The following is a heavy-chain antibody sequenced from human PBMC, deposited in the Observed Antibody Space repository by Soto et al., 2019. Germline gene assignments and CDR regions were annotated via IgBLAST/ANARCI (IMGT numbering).Heavy chain of an antibody. CDR2: FDPEDGET. CDR3: ATNPILEWLAH. Sequence: ASVKVSFKVSGYTLTELSMHWLRQAPGKGLEWMGGFDPEDGETIYAQKFQGRVTMTEDTSTDTAYMELSSLRSEDTAVYYCATNPILEWLAHWGQGTLVTVSS. D-gene: IGHD1-1*01. CDR1: GYTLTELS. J-gene: IGHJ5*02. V-gene: IGHV1-24*01.